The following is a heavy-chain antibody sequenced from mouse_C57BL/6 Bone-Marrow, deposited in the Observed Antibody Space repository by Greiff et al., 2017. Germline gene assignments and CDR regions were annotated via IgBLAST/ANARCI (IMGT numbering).Heavy chain of an antibody. CDR2: IFPGSGST. J-gene: IGHJ3*01. V-gene: IGHV1-75*01. CDR3: ARSSYYGNPFAY. CDR1: GYTFTDYY. Sequence: QVQLKESGPELVKPGASVKISCKASGYTFTDYYINWVKQRPGQGLEWIGWIFPGSGSTYYNEKFKGKATLTVDKSSSTAYMLLSSLTSEDSAVYFCARSSYYGNPFAYWGQGTLVTVSA. D-gene: IGHD2-10*01.